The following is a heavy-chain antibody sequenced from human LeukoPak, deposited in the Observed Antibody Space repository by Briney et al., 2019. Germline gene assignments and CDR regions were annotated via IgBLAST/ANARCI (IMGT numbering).Heavy chain of an antibody. Sequence: SETLSLTCAIYGGSFSGYYWSWIRQPPGKGLEWIGEINHSGSTNYNPSLKSRVTISVDTSKNQFSLKLSSVTAADTAVYYCARGNAFDIWGQGTMVTVSS. J-gene: IGHJ3*02. V-gene: IGHV4-34*01. CDR3: ARGNAFDI. CDR2: INHSGST. CDR1: GGSFSGYY.